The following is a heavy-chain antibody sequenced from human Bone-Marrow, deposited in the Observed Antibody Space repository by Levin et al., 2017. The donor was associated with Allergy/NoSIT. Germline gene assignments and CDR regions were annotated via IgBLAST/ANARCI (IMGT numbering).Heavy chain of an antibody. CDR1: GASISSTNW. Sequence: PSETLSLTCAVSGASISSTNWYSWVRQPPGKGLEWIGEIFPDGRTNYNPSLKSRVTISVDKSRNQFSLKLNSVTAADTAVYYCVRNGFYSLEVWGKGTTVTVSS. D-gene: IGHD3-3*01. V-gene: IGHV4-4*02. CDR3: VRNGFYSLEV. CDR2: IFPDGRT. J-gene: IGHJ6*04.